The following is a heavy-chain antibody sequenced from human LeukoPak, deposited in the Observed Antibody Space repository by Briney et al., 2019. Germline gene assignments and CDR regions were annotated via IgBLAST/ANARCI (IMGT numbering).Heavy chain of an antibody. Sequence: ASVKVSCKASGYTFTGYYMHWVRQAPGQGLEWMGWINPNSGGTNYAQKFQGRVTMTRDTSISTAYMELSRLRSGDTAVYYCARDLGARTTMIVPKGVVTYYYYMDVWGKGTTVTVSS. CDR3: ARDLGARTTMIVPKGVVTYYYYMDV. CDR2: INPNSGGT. J-gene: IGHJ6*03. CDR1: GYTFTGYY. D-gene: IGHD3-22*01. V-gene: IGHV1-2*02.